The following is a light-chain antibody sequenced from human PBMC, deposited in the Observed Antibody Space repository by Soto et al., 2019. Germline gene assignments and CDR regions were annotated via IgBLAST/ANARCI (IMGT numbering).Light chain of an antibody. Sequence: EIAMTQSPVTLSVSPGERATLSCRASQTVSSNLAWYQQKPGQAPRLLIYGASTRATGFPARFSGSGSGTEFTLTISSLQSEDVAVYYCQQYNNWPLTFGGGTKVDI. J-gene: IGKJ4*01. CDR3: QQYNNWPLT. CDR1: QTVSSN. V-gene: IGKV3-15*01. CDR2: GAS.